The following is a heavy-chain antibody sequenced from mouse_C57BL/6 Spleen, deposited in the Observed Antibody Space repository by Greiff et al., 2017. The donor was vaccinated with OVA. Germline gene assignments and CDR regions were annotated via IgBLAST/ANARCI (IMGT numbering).Heavy chain of an antibody. V-gene: IGHV1-15*01. CDR2: IDPETGGT. J-gene: IGHJ4*01. CDR1: GYTFTDYE. D-gene: IGHD1-1*01. Sequence: QVQLQQSGAELVRPGASVTLSCKASGYTFTDYEMHWVKQTPVHGLEWIGAIDPETGGTAYNQKFKGKAILTADKSSSTAYMELRSLTSEDTAFYYCTKGGVVAHYYAMDYWGQGTSVTVSS. CDR3: TKGGVVAHYYAMDY.